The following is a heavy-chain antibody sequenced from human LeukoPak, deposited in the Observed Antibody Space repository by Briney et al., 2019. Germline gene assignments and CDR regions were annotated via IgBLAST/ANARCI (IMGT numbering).Heavy chain of an antibody. CDR1: GGSISSYY. Sequence: SETLSLTCTVSGGSISSYYWSWIRQPPGKGLEWIGYIYYSGSTNYNPSLKSRVTMSLDTSKNQFSLKLSSVTAADTAVYFCARETTGAGTARPFDYWGQGILVTVSS. D-gene: IGHD6-13*01. J-gene: IGHJ4*02. CDR2: IYYSGST. CDR3: ARETTGAGTARPFDY. V-gene: IGHV4-59*12.